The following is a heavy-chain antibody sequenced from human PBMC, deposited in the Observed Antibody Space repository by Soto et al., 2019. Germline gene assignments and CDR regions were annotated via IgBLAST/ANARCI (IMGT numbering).Heavy chain of an antibody. V-gene: IGHV4-61*01. D-gene: IGHD3-22*01. CDR3: AREDSYDSSD. Sequence: QVQLQESGPGLVRPSETLSLTCTVSGGSVSSGSYYWSWIRQPPGKGLEWIGYIYYSGSTNNNPPLTSRVTISVDTSKNQFSLTLSSVTAADTAVYYCAREDSYDSSDWGQGTLVTVSS. CDR1: GGSVSSGSYY. CDR2: IYYSGST. J-gene: IGHJ1*01.